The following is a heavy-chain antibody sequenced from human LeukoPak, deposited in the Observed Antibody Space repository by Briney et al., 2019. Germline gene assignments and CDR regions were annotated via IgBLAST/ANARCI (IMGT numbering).Heavy chain of an antibody. CDR3: ARGCQHYYDRGGTRNWFDP. J-gene: IGHJ5*02. CDR2: INHSGST. D-gene: IGHD3-22*01. V-gene: IGHV4-34*01. Sequence: PSETLSLTCAVYGGSFSGYYWSWIRQPPGKGLEWIGEINHSGSTNYNPSLKSRVTISVDTSKNQFSLKLSSVTAADTAVYYCARGCQHYYDRGGTRNWFDPWGQGTLVTVSS. CDR1: GGSFSGYY.